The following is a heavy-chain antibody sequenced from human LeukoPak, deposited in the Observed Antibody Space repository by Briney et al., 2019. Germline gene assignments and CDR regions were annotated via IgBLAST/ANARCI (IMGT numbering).Heavy chain of an antibody. D-gene: IGHD2-2*01. CDR1: GYTFTGYY. J-gene: IGHJ6*03. V-gene: IGHV1-2*02. CDR3: ARDIVVVPAPQDYFMDV. Sequence: GASVKVSCKASGYTFTGYYMHWVRQAPGQGLEWMGWINPNSGGTNYAQKFQGRVTMTRDTSISTAYMELSRLRSEDTAVYYCARDIVVVPAPQDYFMDVWGKGTTVTVSS. CDR2: INPNSGGT.